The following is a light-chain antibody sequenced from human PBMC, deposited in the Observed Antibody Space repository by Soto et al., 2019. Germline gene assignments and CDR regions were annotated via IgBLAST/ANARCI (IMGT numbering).Light chain of an antibody. V-gene: IGKV4-1*01. CDR2: WAS. CDR3: QQNYSTLT. CDR1: QTVLYSSNNKNY. Sequence: DIVMTQSPDSLAVSLGERATINCKSTQTVLYSSNNKNYLAWYQQKPGQPPRLPIHWASTRESGVPDRFSGSGSGTDFTLTISSLQAEDVAVYYCQQNYSTLTFGGGTKVDNK. J-gene: IGKJ4*01.